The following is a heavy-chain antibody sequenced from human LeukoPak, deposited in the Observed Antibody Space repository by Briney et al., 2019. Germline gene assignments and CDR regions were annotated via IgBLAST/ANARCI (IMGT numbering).Heavy chain of an antibody. CDR1: GFTFSSYD. J-gene: IGHJ4*02. CDR2: IGTAGDT. Sequence: GSLRLSCAASGFTFSSYDMHWVRRATGEGLEWVSAIGTAGDTYYPGSVKGRFTISRENAKNSLYLQMNSLRAGDTAVYYCARALGSSWFDYWGQGTLVTVSS. D-gene: IGHD6-13*01. V-gene: IGHV3-13*01. CDR3: ARALGSSWFDY.